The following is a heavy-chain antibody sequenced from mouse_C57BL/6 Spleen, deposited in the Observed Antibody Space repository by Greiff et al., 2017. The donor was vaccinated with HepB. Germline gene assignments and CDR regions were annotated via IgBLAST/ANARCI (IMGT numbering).Heavy chain of an antibody. J-gene: IGHJ2*01. CDR2: IYPGDGDT. CDR1: GYAFSSSW. CDR3: ASLWGYDDGPDY. V-gene: IGHV1-82*01. Sequence: QVQLQQSGPELVKPGASVKISCKASGYAFSSSWMNWVKQRPGKGLEWIGRIYPGDGDTNYNGKFKGKATLTADKSSSTAYMQLSSLTSEDSAVYFCASLWGYDDGPDYWGQGTTLTVSS. D-gene: IGHD2-3*01.